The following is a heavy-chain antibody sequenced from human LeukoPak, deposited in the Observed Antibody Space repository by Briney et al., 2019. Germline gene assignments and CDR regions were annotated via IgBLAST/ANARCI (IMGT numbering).Heavy chain of an antibody. CDR3: ARGRDYGSGSSNWFDP. CDR1: GYTLTELS. V-gene: IGHV1-24*01. J-gene: IGHJ5*02. CDR2: FDPEDGET. Sequence: ASVKVSCKVSGYTLTELSMHWVRQAPGKGLEWMGGFDPEDGETIYAQKFQGRVTMTEDTSTDTAYMELSSLRSEDTAVYYCARGRDYGSGSSNWFDPWGQGTLVTVSS. D-gene: IGHD3-10*01.